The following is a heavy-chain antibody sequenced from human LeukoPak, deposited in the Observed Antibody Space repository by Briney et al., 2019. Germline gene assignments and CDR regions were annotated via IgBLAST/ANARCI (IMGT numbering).Heavy chain of an antibody. Sequence: SETLSLTCTVSGGSISSHYWSWIRQPPGKGLEWIGYIYYSGSTNYNPSLKSRVTISVDTSKNQFSLKLSSVTAADTAVYYCATLGSGSHRQFDYWGQGTLVTVSS. V-gene: IGHV4-59*08. D-gene: IGHD1-26*01. J-gene: IGHJ4*02. CDR1: GGSISSHY. CDR2: IYYSGST. CDR3: ATLGSGSHRQFDY.